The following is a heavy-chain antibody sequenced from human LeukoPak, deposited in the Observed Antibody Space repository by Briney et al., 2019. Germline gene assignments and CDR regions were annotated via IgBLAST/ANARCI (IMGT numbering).Heavy chain of an antibody. CDR3: ARGTMFPYYFDY. Sequence: GGSLRLSCAASGFKFSSYSMKWVRQAPGKGLEWVSFISSSSSYIYYADSLKGRFTISRDNAKNSLYLQMDSLRAEDTTVYYCARGTMFPYYFDYWGQGTLVTVSS. J-gene: IGHJ4*02. D-gene: IGHD3-10*02. V-gene: IGHV3-21*01. CDR1: GFKFSSYS. CDR2: ISSSSSYI.